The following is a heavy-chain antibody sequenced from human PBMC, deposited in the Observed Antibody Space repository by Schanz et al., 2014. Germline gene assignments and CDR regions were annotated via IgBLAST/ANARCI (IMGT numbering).Heavy chain of an antibody. J-gene: IGHJ3*02. CDR2: IWYDGNNK. V-gene: IGHV3-33*01. D-gene: IGHD5-18*01. Sequence: QVQLVESGGGVVQPGRSLRLSCAASGFTFSSYGMHWVRQAPGKGLEWVAVIWYDGNNKFYADSVKGRFIISRDNSKNTLSLQMNSLRAEDTAVYYCAREEGYGYGPGAFDIWGQGTMVTVSS. CDR3: AREEGYGYGPGAFDI. CDR1: GFTFSSYG.